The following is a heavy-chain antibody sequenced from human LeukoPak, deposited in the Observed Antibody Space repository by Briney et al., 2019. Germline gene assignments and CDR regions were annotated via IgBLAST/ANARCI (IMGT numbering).Heavy chain of an antibody. D-gene: IGHD6-19*01. V-gene: IGHV1-8*01. J-gene: IGHJ4*02. CDR1: GYTFTSYD. CDR3: AREVDSSGWDH. CDR2: MNPNSGNT. Sequence: ASVTVSCTASGYTFTSYDINWVRQAPGQGLEWMGWMNPNSGNTGYAQKFQGRVTMTRDTSISTAYMELSRLRSDDTAVYYCAREVDSSGWDHWGQGTLVTVSS.